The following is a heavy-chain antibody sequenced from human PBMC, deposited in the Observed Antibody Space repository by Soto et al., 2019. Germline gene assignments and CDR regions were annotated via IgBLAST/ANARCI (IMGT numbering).Heavy chain of an antibody. V-gene: IGHV1-18*01. D-gene: IGHD5-18*01. CDR1: GYTFTSYG. CDR3: ASSLGIQSNSNSFDY. J-gene: IGHJ4*01. Sequence: ASVKVSCKASGYTFTSYGISWVRQAPGQGLEWMGWISAYNGNTNYAQKLQGRVTMTTDTSTSTAYMELRSLRSDDTAVYYCASSLGIQSNSNSFDYWGHGTLGTVSS. CDR2: ISAYNGNT.